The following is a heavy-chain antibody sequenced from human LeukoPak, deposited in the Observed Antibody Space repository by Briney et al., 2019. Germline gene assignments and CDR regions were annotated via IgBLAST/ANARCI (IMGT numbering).Heavy chain of an antibody. V-gene: IGHV5-51*01. CDR3: ARRPLSYCSGGSCSTFPFDY. J-gene: IGHJ4*02. CDR1: GYSFTSYW. D-gene: IGHD2-15*01. CDR2: IYPGDSDT. Sequence: GESLKISCKGSGYSFTSYWIGWVRQMPGKGLEWMGIIYPGDSDTRYSPSFQGQVTISADKSISTAYLQWSSLKASDTATYYCARRPLSYCSGGSCSTFPFDYWGQGTLVTVSS.